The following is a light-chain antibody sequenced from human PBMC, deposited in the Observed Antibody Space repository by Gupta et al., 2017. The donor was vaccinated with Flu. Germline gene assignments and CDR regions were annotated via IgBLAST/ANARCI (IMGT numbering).Light chain of an antibody. J-gene: IGLJ3*02. CDR2: GNS. Sequence: QSVLTQPPSVSGAPGQSVIISCTGTSSNIGIGFPVHWYQHLPRTAPKLLIFGNSNRPSGVPNRFSGSKSGTSASLAIAGLQADDEADYYCQSYDSSLSGWVFGGGTRLTVL. CDR1: SSNIGIGFP. V-gene: IGLV1-40*01. CDR3: QSYDSSLSGWV.